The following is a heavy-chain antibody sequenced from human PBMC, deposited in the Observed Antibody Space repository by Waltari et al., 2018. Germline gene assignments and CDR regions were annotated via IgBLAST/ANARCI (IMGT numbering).Heavy chain of an antibody. J-gene: IGHJ2*01. CDR1: GGSIRRSTFC. CDR2: ISYSGST. Sequence: QLLLQESGPGLVKPSETLSLTCAVSGGSIRRSTFCWGWVRQPPGKGLEWIGSISYSGSTYYNPSLKSRVTISVDTSKNQFSLNLSSVTAADTSVYYCARVGPGVYWYFDLWGRGTLVRVSS. CDR3: ARVGPGVYWYFDL. D-gene: IGHD1-26*01. V-gene: IGHV4-39*01.